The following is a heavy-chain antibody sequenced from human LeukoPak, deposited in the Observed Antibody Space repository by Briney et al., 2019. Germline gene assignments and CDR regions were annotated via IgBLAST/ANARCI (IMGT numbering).Heavy chain of an antibody. J-gene: IGHJ5*02. D-gene: IGHD3-3*01. CDR3: AKSSPYYDFWSGYLVNWFDP. Sequence: GGSLRLSCAASGFTFSSYAMSWVRQAPGKGLEWVSAISGSGGSTYYADSVKGRFTISRDNSRNTLYLQMNSLRAEDTAVHYCAKSSPYYDFWSGYLVNWFDPWGQGTLVTVSS. CDR1: GFTFSSYA. V-gene: IGHV3-23*01. CDR2: ISGSGGST.